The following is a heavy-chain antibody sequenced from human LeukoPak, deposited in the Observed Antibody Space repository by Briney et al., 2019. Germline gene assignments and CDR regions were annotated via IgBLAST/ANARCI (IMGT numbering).Heavy chain of an antibody. Sequence: GGSLRLSCAASRFTFRSYAMSWVRQAPGKGLEWVSYIGGSSSPIYYADSVKGRFTISRDNAKNSLYLQMNSLRAEDTAVYYCARSSGYPYFDYWGQGTLVTVSS. D-gene: IGHD3-22*01. V-gene: IGHV3-48*01. CDR1: RFTFRSYA. CDR3: ARSSGYPYFDY. J-gene: IGHJ4*02. CDR2: IGGSSSPI.